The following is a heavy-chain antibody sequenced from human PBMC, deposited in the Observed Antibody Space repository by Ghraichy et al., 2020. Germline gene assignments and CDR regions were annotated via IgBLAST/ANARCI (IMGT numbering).Heavy chain of an antibody. Sequence: GGSLRLSCAASGFTFSSYSMNWVRQAPGKGLEWVSSISSSSSYIYYADSVKGRFTISRDNAKNSLYLQMNSLRAEDTAVYYCAREVASYYYDSPFDYWGQGTLVTVSS. CDR3: AREVASYYYDSPFDY. V-gene: IGHV3-21*01. J-gene: IGHJ4*02. D-gene: IGHD3-22*01. CDR2: ISSSSSYI. CDR1: GFTFSSYS.